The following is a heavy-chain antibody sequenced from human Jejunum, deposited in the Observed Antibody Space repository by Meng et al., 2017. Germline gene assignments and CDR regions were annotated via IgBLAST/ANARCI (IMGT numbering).Heavy chain of an antibody. CDR2: IYYSGST. D-gene: IGHD1-1*01. CDR3: ARVNWTSSYWYFDL. J-gene: IGHJ2*01. V-gene: IGHV4-31*01. CDR1: CASMSSGNYY. Sequence: QMHLQESGPVLVHPSQTLSLTCTVSCASMSSGNYYWTWIRQHPGKGLEWIGYIYYSGSTYSNPSLQSLVTISIDMSENQFSLKLTSVTAADTAVYYCARVNWTSSYWYFDLWGRGTLVTVSS.